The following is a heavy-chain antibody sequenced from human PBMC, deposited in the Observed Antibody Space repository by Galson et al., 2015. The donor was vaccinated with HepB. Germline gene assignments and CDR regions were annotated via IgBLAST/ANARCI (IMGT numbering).Heavy chain of an antibody. CDR2: MNPNSGNT. D-gene: IGHD3-9*01. CDR1: GYTFTSYD. CDR3: ALHLRYTIFNAFDI. J-gene: IGHJ3*02. Sequence: SVKVSCKASGYTFTSYDINWVRQATGQGLEWMGWMNPNSGNTGYAQKFQGRVTMTRNTSISTAYMELSSLRSEDTAVYYCALHLRYTIFNAFDIWGQGTVVTVSS. V-gene: IGHV1-8*01.